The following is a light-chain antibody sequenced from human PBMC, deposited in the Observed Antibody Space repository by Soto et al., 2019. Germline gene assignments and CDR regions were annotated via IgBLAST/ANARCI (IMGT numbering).Light chain of an antibody. J-gene: IGLJ2*01. CDR2: DTS. CDR1: TGYVTSGHY. CDR3: LLSYSGARGV. V-gene: IGLV7-46*01. Sequence: QAVVTQDPSLTVSPGGTVTLTGGSSTGYVTSGHYPYWFQQKPGQAPRTLIYDTSNKHSWTPARFSGSLLGGKAALTLSGAQPEDEAEYYCLLSYSGARGVFGGGTKVTVL.